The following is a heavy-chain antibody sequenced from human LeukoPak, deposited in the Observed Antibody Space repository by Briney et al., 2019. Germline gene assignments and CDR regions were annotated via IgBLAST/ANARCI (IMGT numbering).Heavy chain of an antibody. D-gene: IGHD2/OR15-2a*01. Sequence: KPSQTLSLTCTVSGDSISSGDHYWTWIRQPPGKGLEWIGYIRYGGSTYYNPSLESRVIISVDMSNNQFSLSLNSLSAADSAVYYRARAAAVTNSWYYFDYWGQGTLVTVSS. CDR3: ARAAAVTNSWYYFDY. CDR1: GDSISSGDHY. CDR2: IRYGGST. J-gene: IGHJ4*02. V-gene: IGHV4-30-4*01.